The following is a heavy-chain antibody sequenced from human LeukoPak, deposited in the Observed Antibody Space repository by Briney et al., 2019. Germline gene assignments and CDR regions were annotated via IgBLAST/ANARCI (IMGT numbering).Heavy chain of an antibody. CDR3: AAGYYYDSSGYFTPLW. Sequence: SVKVSCKASGFTFTSSAMQWVRHALGQRLERIEWFVVGSGNTNYAQKFQERVTITREMSTSTAYMELSSLRSEDTAVYYCAAGYYYDSSGYFTPLWWGQGTLVTVSS. CDR1: GFTFTSSA. CDR2: FVVGSGNT. J-gene: IGHJ4*02. D-gene: IGHD3-22*01. V-gene: IGHV1-58*02.